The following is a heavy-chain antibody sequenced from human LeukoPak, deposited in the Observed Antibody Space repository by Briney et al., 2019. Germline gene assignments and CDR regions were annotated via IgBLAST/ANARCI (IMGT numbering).Heavy chain of an antibody. CDR2: IRSDWTTT. D-gene: IGHD6-19*01. Sequence: GGSLRLSCPVSGITFSGYWVHWVRQAPGKGLVWVSRIRSDWTTTTYADSVKGRFTISRDNSKNALYLQMNSLRAEDTAVYYCARDISGWYSGGYFRMDVWGQGTTVTVSS. CDR3: ARDISGWYSGGYFRMDV. V-gene: IGHV3-74*01. CDR1: GITFSGYW. J-gene: IGHJ6*02.